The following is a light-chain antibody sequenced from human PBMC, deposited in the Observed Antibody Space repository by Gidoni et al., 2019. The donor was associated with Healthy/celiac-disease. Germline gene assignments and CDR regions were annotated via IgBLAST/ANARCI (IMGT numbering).Light chain of an antibody. V-gene: IGKV3-20*01. CDR1: QSLSSSY. CDR3: QQYGSSPYT. J-gene: IGKJ2*01. CDR2: GAS. Sequence: DIVLTQSPGTLSLSPGESATLSCRASQSLSSSYLAWYQQRPGQAPRLLIYGASSRATGIPDRFSGSGSGTDFTLTISRLEPEDFAVYYCQQYGSSPYTFGQGTKLEIK.